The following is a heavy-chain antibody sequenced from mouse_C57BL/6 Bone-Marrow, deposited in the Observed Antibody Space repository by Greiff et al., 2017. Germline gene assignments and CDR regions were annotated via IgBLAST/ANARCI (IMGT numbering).Heavy chain of an antibody. CDR1: GYTFTNYW. CDR2: IYPGGGYT. J-gene: IGHJ1*03. V-gene: IGHV1-63*01. D-gene: IGHD1-1*01. CDR3: ARVRFTSVVDWYFDV. Sequence: VQLQESGAELVRPGTSVKMSCKASGYTFTNYWIGWAKQRPGHGLELIGDIYPGGGYTNYNEQFKGKATLTADKSSSTAYMQFSSLTSEDSAIYYCARVRFTSVVDWYFDVGGTGTTVTVSS.